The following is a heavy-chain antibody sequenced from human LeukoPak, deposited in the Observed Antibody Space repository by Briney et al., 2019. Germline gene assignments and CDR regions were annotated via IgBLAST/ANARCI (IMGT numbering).Heavy chain of an antibody. D-gene: IGHD6-13*01. CDR2: INPSGGST. J-gene: IGHJ4*02. CDR1: GYTFTSYG. CDR3: ARDRPLSSSWAEPDY. Sequence: GASVKVSCKASGYTFTSYGISWVRQAPGQGLEWMGIINPSGGSTSYAQKFQGRVTMTRDMSTSTVYMELSSLRSEDTAVYYCARDRPLSSSWAEPDYWGQGTLVTVSS. V-gene: IGHV1-46*01.